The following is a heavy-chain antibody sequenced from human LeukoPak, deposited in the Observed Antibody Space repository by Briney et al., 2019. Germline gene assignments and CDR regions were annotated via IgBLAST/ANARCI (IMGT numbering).Heavy chain of an antibody. D-gene: IGHD2-2*01. CDR2: TYYSSQWYY. Sequence: PSQTLSLTCAISGDSVSRNNIAWNWLRQSPSRGLEWLGRTYYSSQWYYDYATFVRSRITINPDTSRNQFSLQLNSVTPEDTAVYYCARGRDVVVVPAADFDYWGQGILVTVSS. CDR1: GDSVSRNNIA. V-gene: IGHV6-1*01. J-gene: IGHJ4*02. CDR3: ARGRDVVVVPAADFDY.